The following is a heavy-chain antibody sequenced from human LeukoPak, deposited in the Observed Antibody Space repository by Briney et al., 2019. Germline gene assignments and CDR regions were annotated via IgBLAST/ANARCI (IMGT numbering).Heavy chain of an antibody. J-gene: IGHJ6*03. D-gene: IGHD1-26*01. Sequence: ASVKVSCKASGYTFSDYDINWVRQATGQGLAWMGWINPNSGNAGYAQKFQGRVTMTRNASISTAYMELSSLRSEDTAVYYCARALAWGGSSYSYYYMDVWDKGTTVTVSS. V-gene: IGHV1-8*01. CDR1: GYTFSDYD. CDR2: INPNSGNA. CDR3: ARALAWGGSSYSYYYMDV.